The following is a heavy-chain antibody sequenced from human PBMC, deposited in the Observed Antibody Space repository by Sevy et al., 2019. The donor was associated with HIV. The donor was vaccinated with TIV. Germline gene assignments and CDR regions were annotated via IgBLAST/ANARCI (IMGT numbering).Heavy chain of an antibody. Sequence: GGSLRLSCAASGFTVSSNYMSWVRQAPGKGMEWVSVSYSGGSTYYADSLKGRFTISRDNSKNTLYLQMNSLRAEDTAVYYCARVDSGAPAYWGQGTLVTVSS. D-gene: IGHD6-19*01. CDR3: ARVDSGAPAY. CDR1: GFTVSSNY. V-gene: IGHV3-53*01. CDR2: SYSGGST. J-gene: IGHJ4*02.